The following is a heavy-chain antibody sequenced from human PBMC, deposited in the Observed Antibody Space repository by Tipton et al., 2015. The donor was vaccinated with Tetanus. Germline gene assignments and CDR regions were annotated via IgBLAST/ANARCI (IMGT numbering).Heavy chain of an antibody. CDR1: GFTFNTYA. CDR3: VSGGGY. Sequence: SGFTFNTYAMSWVRQAPGKGLEWVASVNTDGSEEYYLDSVRGRFTISRDNARNSLSLQMISLRVEDTAVYYCVSGGGYWGQGTLVTVSS. D-gene: IGHD6-25*01. V-gene: IGHV3-7*03. CDR2: VNTDGSEE. J-gene: IGHJ4*02.